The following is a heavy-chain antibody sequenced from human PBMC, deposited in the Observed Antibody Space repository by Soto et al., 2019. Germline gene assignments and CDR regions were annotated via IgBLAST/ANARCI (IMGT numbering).Heavy chain of an antibody. J-gene: IGHJ4*02. V-gene: IGHV3-23*01. D-gene: IGHD3-10*01. CDR1: GFFFSSYT. Sequence: EVQLLESXGGLVXPGGSLRXXCVGXGFFFSSYTMTWVRQAPGKGLXWVSSFSATSENTYYADSVRGRFTXXXXXXXXXXXXXXXXXXXXDTAMYYCAKARDQQWVRLPFDYWGQGILVIVSS. CDR3: AKARDQQWVRLPFDY. CDR2: FSATSENT.